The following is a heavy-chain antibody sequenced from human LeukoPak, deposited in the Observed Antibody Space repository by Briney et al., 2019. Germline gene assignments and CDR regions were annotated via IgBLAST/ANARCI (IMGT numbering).Heavy chain of an antibody. CDR2: IRSKAYGGTT. CDR1: GFTFGDYA. CDR3: TRDRRLRFFESVVFNSDY. J-gene: IGHJ4*02. D-gene: IGHD3-9*01. Sequence: PGGSLRLSCTASGFTFGDYAMSWFRQAPGKGLEWVGFIRSKAYGGTTEYAASVKGRFTISRDDSKSIAYLQMNSLKTEDTAVYYCTRDRRLRFFESVVFNSDYWGQGTLVTVSS. V-gene: IGHV3-49*03.